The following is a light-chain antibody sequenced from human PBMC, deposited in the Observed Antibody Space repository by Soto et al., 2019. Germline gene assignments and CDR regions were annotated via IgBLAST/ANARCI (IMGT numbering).Light chain of an antibody. CDR2: GAS. CDR3: QQYGSSPWT. J-gene: IGKJ1*01. Sequence: EIVLTQSPGTLSLSPGERATLSCRASQSVSSSYLAWYQQKPGQAPRLLIYGASSRATGIPDRFSGSGSGTDFTLTISRLEPEECAVYYCQQYGSSPWTFGQGTKVAIK. V-gene: IGKV3-20*01. CDR1: QSVSSSY.